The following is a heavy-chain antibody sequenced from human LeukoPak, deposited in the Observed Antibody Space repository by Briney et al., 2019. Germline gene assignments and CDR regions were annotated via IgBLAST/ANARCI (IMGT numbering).Heavy chain of an antibody. D-gene: IGHD5-18*01. Sequence: SVKVSCKASGGTFSSYAISWVRQAPGQGLEWMGRIIPILSIANYAQKFQGRVTITADKSTSTAYMELSSLRSEDTAVYYCARERFDPAMVDYWGQGTLVTVSS. CDR3: ARERFDPAMVDY. CDR1: GGTFSSYA. V-gene: IGHV1-69*04. CDR2: IIPILSIA. J-gene: IGHJ4*02.